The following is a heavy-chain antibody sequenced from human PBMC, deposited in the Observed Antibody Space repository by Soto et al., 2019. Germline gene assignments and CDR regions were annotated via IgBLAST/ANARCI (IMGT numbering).Heavy chain of an antibody. V-gene: IGHV3-9*01. J-gene: IGHJ4*02. Sequence: GGSLRLSCAASGFSFDEYALHWVRQAPGKGLEWVSGISSNSGRIGYADSVKGRFTISRDNAKNSLYLQMNSLRADDTALYYCATAGYWGRGTLVTVSS. CDR1: GFSFDEYA. CDR2: ISSNSGRI. CDR3: ATAGY.